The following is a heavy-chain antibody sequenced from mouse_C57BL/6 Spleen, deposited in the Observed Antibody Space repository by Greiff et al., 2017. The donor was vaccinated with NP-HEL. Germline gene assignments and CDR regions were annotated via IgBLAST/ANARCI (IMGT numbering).Heavy chain of an antibody. CDR2: ISSGGEYI. V-gene: IGHV5-9-1*02. CDR1: GFTFSSYA. J-gene: IGHJ4*01. CDR3: TRGAMDY. Sequence: DVMLVESGEGLVKPGGSLKLSCAASGFTFSSYAMSWVRQTPEKRLEWVAYISSGGEYIYYADTVKGRFTISRDNARNTLYLQMSSLKSEDTAMYYCTRGAMDYWGQGTSVTVSS.